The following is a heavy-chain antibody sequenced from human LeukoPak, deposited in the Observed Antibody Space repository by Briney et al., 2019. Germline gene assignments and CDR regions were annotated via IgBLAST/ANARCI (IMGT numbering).Heavy chain of an antibody. Sequence: GGSLRLSCAASGFTFSSYSMNWVRQAPGKGLEWVSYITSSSSTIYYADPVKGRFTTSRDNAKNSLYLQMSSLRDEDTAVYYCVRDPHAFDIWGQGTMVTVSS. J-gene: IGHJ3*02. CDR1: GFTFSSYS. CDR2: ITSSSSTI. V-gene: IGHV3-48*02. CDR3: VRDPHAFDI.